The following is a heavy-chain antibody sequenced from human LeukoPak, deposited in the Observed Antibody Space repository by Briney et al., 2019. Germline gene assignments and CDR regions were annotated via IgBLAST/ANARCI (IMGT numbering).Heavy chain of an antibody. CDR2: IIPIFGTA. V-gene: IGHV1-69*13. Sequence: SVKVSCKASGGTFSSYAISWVRQAPGQGLEWMGGIIPIFGTANYAQKFQGRVTITADESTSTAYMELSSLRSEDTAVYYCARGRNIWSGYYTTSTRYYYYMDVWGKGTTVTVSS. CDR1: GGTFSSYA. D-gene: IGHD3-3*01. CDR3: ARGRNIWSGYYTTSTRYYYYMDV. J-gene: IGHJ6*03.